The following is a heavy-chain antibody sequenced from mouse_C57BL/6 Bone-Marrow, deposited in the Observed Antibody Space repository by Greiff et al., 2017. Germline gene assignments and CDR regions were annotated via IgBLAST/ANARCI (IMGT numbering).Heavy chain of an antibody. CDR2: ISSGSSTI. V-gene: IGHV5-17*01. Sequence: EVMLVESGGGLVKPGGSLKLSCAASGFTFSDYGMHWVRQAPEKGLEWVAYISSGSSTIYYADTVKGRFTISRDNAKNTLFLQMTSLRSEDTAMSYCARGGGNCLFAYWGQGTLVTVSA. J-gene: IGHJ3*01. CDR1: GFTFSDYG. CDR3: ARGGGNCLFAY. D-gene: IGHD2-1*01.